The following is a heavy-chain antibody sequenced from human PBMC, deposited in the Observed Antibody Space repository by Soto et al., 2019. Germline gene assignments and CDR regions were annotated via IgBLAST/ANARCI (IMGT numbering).Heavy chain of an antibody. CDR2: ISDSGDNT. D-gene: IGHD1-7*01. J-gene: IGHJ6*02. CDR1: GFTFRKYA. CDR3: GPGNSAVYSMDV. V-gene: IGHV3-23*01. Sequence: GGSLRLSCAASGFTFRKYAMSWVRQAPGKGLEWVSAISDSGDNTYYADSIKGRFTISRDNSKNTLYLHMNSLRADDTAVYYCGPGNSAVYSMDVWGQGTTVTVSS.